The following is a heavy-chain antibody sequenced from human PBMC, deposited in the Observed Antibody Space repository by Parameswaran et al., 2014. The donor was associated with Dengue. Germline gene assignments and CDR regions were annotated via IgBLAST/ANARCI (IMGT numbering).Heavy chain of an antibody. V-gene: IGHV1-69*01. CDR2: IIPIFGTA. D-gene: IGHD3-3*01. CDR3: AREYDFWSGYFLNAFDI. J-gene: IGHJ3*02. Sequence: VRQPWTRLEWMGGIIPIFGTANYAQKFQGRVTITADESTSTAYMELSSLRSEDTAVYYCAREYDFWSGYFLNAFDIWGQGTMVTVSS.